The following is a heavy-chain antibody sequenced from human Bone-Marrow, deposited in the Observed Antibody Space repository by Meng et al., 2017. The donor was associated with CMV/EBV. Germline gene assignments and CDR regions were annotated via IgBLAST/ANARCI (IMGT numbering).Heavy chain of an antibody. CDR2: INTDGSTT. CDR3: ARKRTNWRGPVFDC. J-gene: IGHJ4*02. D-gene: IGHD7-27*01. V-gene: IGHV3-74*01. CDR1: GLTFSTYV. Sequence: GESLKISCAGSGSGLTFSTYVVSWVRQAPGKGLVWVSHINTDGSTTNYADSVKGRFTISRDNAKNTLYLQMDSLRAEDTALYYCARKRTNWRGPVFDCWGQGSLVPVYS.